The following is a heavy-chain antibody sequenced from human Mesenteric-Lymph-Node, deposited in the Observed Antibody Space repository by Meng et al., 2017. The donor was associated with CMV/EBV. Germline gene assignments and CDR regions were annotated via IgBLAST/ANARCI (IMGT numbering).Heavy chain of an antibody. CDR2: ISGSGGST. Sequence: FTSSAHGMAWVRQAPGKGLEWVSGISGSGGSTYYADSVKGHFTISRDNPKNTLNLQMNSLRAEDAAVYYCAKDLYASGSYYRNYFDSWGQGTLVTVSS. CDR3: AKDLYASGSYYRNYFDS. V-gene: IGHV3-23*01. CDR1: FTSSAHG. D-gene: IGHD3-10*01. J-gene: IGHJ4*02.